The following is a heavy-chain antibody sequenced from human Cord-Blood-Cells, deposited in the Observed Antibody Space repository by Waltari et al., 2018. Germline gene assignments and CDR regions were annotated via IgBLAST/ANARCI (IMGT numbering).Heavy chain of an antibody. CDR1: GFTLSSYS. Sequence: EVQLVESGGGLVKPGGSLRPSCQASGFTLSSYSMNWVRQAPGKGLEWVSSISSSSSYIYYADSVKGRFTISRDNAKNSLYLQMNSLRAEDTAVYYCARSGYFGDAFDIWGQGTMVTVSS. J-gene: IGHJ3*02. CDR2: ISSSSSYI. V-gene: IGHV3-21*01. CDR3: ARSGYFGDAFDI. D-gene: IGHD3-10*01.